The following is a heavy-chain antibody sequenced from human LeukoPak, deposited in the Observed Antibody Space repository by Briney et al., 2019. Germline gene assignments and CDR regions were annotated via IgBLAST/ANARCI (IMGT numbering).Heavy chain of an antibody. Sequence: GSPRDSRAASGFAFSSYSVNWVRQPPGKGLKWVASISLNSAAIFYADSVKGRFTISRDNAKNSLHLQMDSLRAEDTAVYYCTKHITTDATTPFHYGMDVWGAGKPVSVSS. J-gene: IGHJ6*04. D-gene: IGHD3-22*01. V-gene: IGHV3-21*01. CDR3: TKHITTDATTPFHYGMDV. CDR1: GFAFSSYS. CDR2: ISLNSAAI.